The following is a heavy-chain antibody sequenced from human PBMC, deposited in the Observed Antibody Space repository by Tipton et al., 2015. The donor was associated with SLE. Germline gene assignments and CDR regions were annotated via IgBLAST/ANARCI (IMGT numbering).Heavy chain of an antibody. CDR1: GGSISSHY. CDR2: IYYSGNT. CDR3: ARERIAVDYFDY. V-gene: IGHV4-59*11. Sequence: LRLSCTVSGGSISSHYWSWIRQPPGKGLEWIGYIYYSGNTNYNPSLKSRVTISVDTSKNQFSLKLSSVTAADTAVYYCARERIAVDYFDYWGQGTLVTVSS. J-gene: IGHJ4*02. D-gene: IGHD6-19*01.